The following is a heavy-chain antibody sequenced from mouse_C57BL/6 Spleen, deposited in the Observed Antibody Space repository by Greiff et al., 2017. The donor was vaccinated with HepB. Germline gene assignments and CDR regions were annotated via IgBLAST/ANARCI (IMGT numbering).Heavy chain of an antibody. V-gene: IGHV1-82*01. CDR2: IYPGDGDT. D-gene: IGHD3-3*01. J-gene: IGHJ1*03. CDR3: ARSYGNWYFDV. Sequence: QVQLQQSGPELVKPGASVKISCKASGYAFSSSWMNWVKQRPGKGLEWIGRIYPGDGDTNYNGKFKGKATLTADKSSSTAYMQRSSLTSEDSAVYFCARSYGNWYFDVWGTGTTVTVSS. CDR1: GYAFSSSW.